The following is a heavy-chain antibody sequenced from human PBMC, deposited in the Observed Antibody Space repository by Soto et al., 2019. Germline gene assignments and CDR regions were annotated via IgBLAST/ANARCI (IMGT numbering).Heavy chain of an antibody. CDR3: AVTDLIGQSRPYYFDY. J-gene: IGHJ4*02. D-gene: IGHD3-16*02. CDR2: ISSSGSVI. Sequence: QVQLVESGGGLVKPGGSLRLSCAASGFSFSDYYMSWIRQAPGKGLEWVSYISSSGSVIYTADSVKGRFTLSRDNAKHSLYLQMNSLRAEDTAVYYCAVTDLIGQSRPYYFDYWGQGTLVSVSS. V-gene: IGHV3-11*01. CDR1: GFSFSDYY.